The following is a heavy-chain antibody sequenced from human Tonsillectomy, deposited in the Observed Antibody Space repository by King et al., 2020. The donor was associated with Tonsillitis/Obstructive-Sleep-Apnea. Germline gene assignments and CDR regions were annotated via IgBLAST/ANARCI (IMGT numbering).Heavy chain of an antibody. D-gene: IGHD2-2*01. CDR3: ARGHYCSSTSCYENKWFDP. Sequence: QLVQSGGGVVQPGRSLRLSCAASGFTFSSYAMHWVRQAPGKGLDWVALIWYDGTNKYYSDSVKGRFSISRDNSKNTVYLQMNSLRAEDTAGYYCARGHYCSSTSCYENKWFDPWGQGTLVTVSS. J-gene: IGHJ5*02. CDR2: IWYDGTNK. CDR1: GFTFSSYA. V-gene: IGHV3-33*01.